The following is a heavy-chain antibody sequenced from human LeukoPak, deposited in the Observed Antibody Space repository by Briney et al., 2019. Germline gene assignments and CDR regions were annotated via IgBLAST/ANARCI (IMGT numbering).Heavy chain of an antibody. CDR1: GFSFSKNA. Sequence: GGSLRLSCVASGFSFSKNALSWVRQTPGKGLECVSAISGDGHSPYHADSVKGRFTISRDDSRNTVYLQMNSLRVEDSAVYYCARDPGAFPYFFDYWGQGTLVTVSS. CDR3: ARDPGAFPYFFDY. CDR2: ISGDGHSP. V-gene: IGHV3-23*01. D-gene: IGHD4/OR15-4a*01. J-gene: IGHJ4*02.